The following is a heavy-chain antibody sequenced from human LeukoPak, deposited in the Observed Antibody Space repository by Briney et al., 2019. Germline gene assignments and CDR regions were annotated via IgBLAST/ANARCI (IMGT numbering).Heavy chain of an antibody. CDR3: ARVKDTMVGATEIDY. Sequence: ASVKVSCKASGYTFTSYGISWVRQAPGQGLEWMGWISAYNGNTNYAQKLQGRVTMTTDTSTSTAYMELRSLRSDDTAVYYCARVKDTMVGATEIDYWGQGTLVTVSS. V-gene: IGHV1-18*01. D-gene: IGHD1-26*01. CDR2: ISAYNGNT. J-gene: IGHJ4*02. CDR1: GYTFTSYG.